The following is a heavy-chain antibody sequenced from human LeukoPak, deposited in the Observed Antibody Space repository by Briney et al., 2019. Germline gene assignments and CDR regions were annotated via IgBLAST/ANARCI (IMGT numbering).Heavy chain of an antibody. D-gene: IGHD1-14*01. CDR1: GGSISSGSYY. CDR2: IYTSGST. J-gene: IGHJ4*02. Sequence: PSQTLSLTCTVSGGSISSGSYYWSWIRQPAGKGLEWIGRIYTSGSTNYNPSLKSRVTISVDTSKNQFSLKLSSVTAADTAVYYCARELGILRGFDYWGQGTLVTVSS. V-gene: IGHV4-61*02. CDR3: ARELGILRGFDY.